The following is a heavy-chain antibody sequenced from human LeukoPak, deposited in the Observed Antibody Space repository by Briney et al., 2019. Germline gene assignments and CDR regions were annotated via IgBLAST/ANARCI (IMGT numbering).Heavy chain of an antibody. CDR2: MNPNSGNT. CDR1: GYTFTSYD. CDR3: ARRRITMANWFDP. J-gene: IGHJ5*02. V-gene: IGHV1-8*01. D-gene: IGHD3-10*01. Sequence: ASVKVSCKASGYTFTSYDINWVRQATGQGLEWMGWMNPNSGNTGYAQKFQGRVTMTRNTSISTAYMELSSLRSEDTAVYYCARRRITMANWFDPWGQGTLVTVSS.